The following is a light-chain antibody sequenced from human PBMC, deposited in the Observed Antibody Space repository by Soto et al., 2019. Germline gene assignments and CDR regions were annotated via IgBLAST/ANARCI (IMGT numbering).Light chain of an antibody. CDR1: QSVSKDY. J-gene: IGKJ1*01. CDR3: XQCXXSPLT. Sequence: EIVLTQSPGTLSLSPGERATLSCRASQSVSKDYLAWYQQKPGHAPRLLIYDASNRAPGIPDRFSGSGSGTDFTLTIXRLEPEDSXXXYXXQCXXSPLTFGQGTKVEIK. V-gene: IGKV3-20*01. CDR2: DAS.